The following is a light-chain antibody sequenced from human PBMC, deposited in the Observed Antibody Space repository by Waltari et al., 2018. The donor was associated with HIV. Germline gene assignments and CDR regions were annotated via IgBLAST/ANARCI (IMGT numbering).Light chain of an antibody. V-gene: IGKV3-11*01. CDR2: DAS. Sequence: EIVLTQSPATLSLSPGERATLSCRASQSITSYLAWYPQKPGQAPRLLFYDASNSATGIPARFSGSGAGTDFTLTISSLEPEDFAVYYCQQRSNWLTFGGGTKVEIK. CDR1: QSITSY. CDR3: QQRSNWLT. J-gene: IGKJ4*01.